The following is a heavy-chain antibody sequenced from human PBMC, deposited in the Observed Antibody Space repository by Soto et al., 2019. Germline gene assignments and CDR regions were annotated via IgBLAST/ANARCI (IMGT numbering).Heavy chain of an antibody. Sequence: EVQLLDSGGGLVQPGGSLRLSCAASGFTFSSYAMSWVRQAPGKGLEWVSSISGSGDSTNYADSVEGRLTISRDNSKNTEYQQMNSLRPDDKAVYYCAQHAPTNTVVVPTAISYWGQGNLVNVSS. D-gene: IGHD2-2*02. CDR1: GFTFSSYA. V-gene: IGHV3-23*01. CDR3: AQHAPTNTVVVPTAISY. CDR2: ISGSGDST. J-gene: IGHJ4*02.